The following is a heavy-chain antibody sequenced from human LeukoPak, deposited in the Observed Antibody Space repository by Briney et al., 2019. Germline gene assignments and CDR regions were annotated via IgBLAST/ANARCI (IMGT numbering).Heavy chain of an antibody. J-gene: IGHJ1*01. D-gene: IGHD2-21*02. CDR1: GFTFSTDA. V-gene: IGHV3-23*01. CDR3: AKTFIFGGDHFQH. CDR2: ISGSGDTT. Sequence: GGSLRLSCAASGFTFSTDAMSWVRQAPGKGLEWVSGISGSGDTTYYADSVKGRFTISRDNSKNTLYLQMSSLRADDTAVYYCAKTFIFGGDHFQHWGQGTLVTVFS.